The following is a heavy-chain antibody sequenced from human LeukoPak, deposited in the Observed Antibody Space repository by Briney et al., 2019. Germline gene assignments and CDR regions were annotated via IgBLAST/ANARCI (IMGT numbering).Heavy chain of an antibody. J-gene: IGHJ4*02. Sequence: ASVKVSCKASGGTFSSYAISWVRQAPGQGLEWMGRIIPILGIANYAQKFQGRVTITADKSMSTAYMELSSLRSEDTAVYYCARDSRGGSCYDSWGQGTLVTVSS. CDR1: GGTFSSYA. V-gene: IGHV1-69*04. CDR2: IIPILGIA. D-gene: IGHD2-15*01. CDR3: ARDSRGGSCYDS.